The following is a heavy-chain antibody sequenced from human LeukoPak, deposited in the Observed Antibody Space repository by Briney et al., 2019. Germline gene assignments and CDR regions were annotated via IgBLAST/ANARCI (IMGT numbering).Heavy chain of an antibody. V-gene: IGHV1-18*01. CDR1: GYTFTSYG. CDR3: ARDVGRSYDLDY. CDR2: ISAYNGNT. D-gene: IGHD3-16*01. Sequence: ASVKVSCKASGYTFTSYGISWVRQAPGQGLEWMGWISAYNGNTDYAQSLQGRVTMTIDTSTSTVYMELRSLRSDDTAVYYCARDVGRSYDLDYWSQGTLVTVSS. J-gene: IGHJ4*02.